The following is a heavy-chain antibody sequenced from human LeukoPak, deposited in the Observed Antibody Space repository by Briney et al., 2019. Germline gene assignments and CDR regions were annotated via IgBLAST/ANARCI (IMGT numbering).Heavy chain of an antibody. Sequence: SGVSLRLSCAASGFTFSSYAMHWVRQAPGKGLEWVAVISYDGSNKYYADSVKGRFTISRDNSKNTLYLQMNSLRAEDTAVYYCARDLHCSSTSCYRYYGMDVWGQGTTVTVSS. V-gene: IGHV3-30*04. D-gene: IGHD2-2*01. CDR3: ARDLHCSSTSCYRYYGMDV. CDR2: ISYDGSNK. J-gene: IGHJ6*02. CDR1: GFTFSSYA.